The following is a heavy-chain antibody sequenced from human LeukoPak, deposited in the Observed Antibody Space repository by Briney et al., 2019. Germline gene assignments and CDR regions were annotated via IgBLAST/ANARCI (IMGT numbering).Heavy chain of an antibody. CDR1: GYTFTSYD. CDR3: ARPQLYDYVWGSYRSSFAFDI. Sequence: ASVKVSCTASGYTFTSYDINLVRQASGQGLEWMGWMKLNSGNTGYAQKFQGRVTMTRNTSISTAYMELSSLRSEDTAVYYCARPQLYDYVWGSYRSSFAFDIWGQGTMVTVSS. D-gene: IGHD3-16*02. V-gene: IGHV1-8*01. J-gene: IGHJ3*02. CDR2: MKLNSGNT.